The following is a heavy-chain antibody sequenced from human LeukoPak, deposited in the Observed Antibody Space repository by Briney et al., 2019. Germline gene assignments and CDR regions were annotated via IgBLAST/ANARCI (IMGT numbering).Heavy chain of an antibody. Sequence: SETLSLTCTVSGGFISSYYWSWIRQPPGKGLEWIGYIYYSGRTNYNPSLKSRVTISVDTSKNQFSLKLSSVTAADTAVYYCARDISVAGGLDAFDIWGQGTMVTVSS. J-gene: IGHJ3*02. V-gene: IGHV4-59*01. CDR1: GGFISSYY. CDR2: IYYSGRT. CDR3: ARDISVAGGLDAFDI. D-gene: IGHD6-19*01.